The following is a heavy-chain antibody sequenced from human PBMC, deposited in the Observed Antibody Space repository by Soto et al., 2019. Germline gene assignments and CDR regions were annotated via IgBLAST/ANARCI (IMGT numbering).Heavy chain of an antibody. D-gene: IGHD3-10*01. CDR1: GFTFSSYA. V-gene: IGHV3-23*01. CDR2: ISGSGAGT. Sequence: EVQLLESGGGLVQPGGSLRLSCAASGFTFSSYAMSWVRQAPGKGLEWVSTISGSGAGTYYAGSVKGRFTISRDNSKNTLCLQMNSLRAEDTALYYCAKEYDSGGYYTGYWGQGTLVTVSS. CDR3: AKEYDSGGYYTGY. J-gene: IGHJ4*02.